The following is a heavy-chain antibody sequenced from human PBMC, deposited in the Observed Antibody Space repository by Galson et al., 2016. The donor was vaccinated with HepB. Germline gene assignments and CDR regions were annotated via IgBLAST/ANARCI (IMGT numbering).Heavy chain of an antibody. CDR1: GFTFNSYA. D-gene: IGHD6-19*01. CDR2: ISYDGRKK. CDR3: AREGAEMAVAGTAFDY. J-gene: IGHJ4*02. Sequence: SLRLSCAASGFTFNSYAMHWVRQAPGKAPEWVAVISYDGRKKYYADSVKGRFTISRDKSKNTLYLQMNSLRAEDTAVYYCAREGAEMAVAGTAFDYWGQGTLVTVSS. V-gene: IGHV3-30*04.